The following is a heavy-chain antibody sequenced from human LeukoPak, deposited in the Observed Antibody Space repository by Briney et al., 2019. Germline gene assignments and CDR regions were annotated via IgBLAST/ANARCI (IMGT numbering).Heavy chain of an antibody. Sequence: SETLSLTCTVSGGSISSHYWSWIRQPPGRGLEWIGYIYYSGSTNYNPSLKSRVTISVDTSKNQFSLKLSSVTAADTAVYYCARVKGFDWLPKLYYYYYGMDVWGQGTTVTVSS. CDR1: GGSISSHY. D-gene: IGHD3-9*01. J-gene: IGHJ6*02. CDR2: IYYSGST. CDR3: ARVKGFDWLPKLYYYYYGMDV. V-gene: IGHV4-59*11.